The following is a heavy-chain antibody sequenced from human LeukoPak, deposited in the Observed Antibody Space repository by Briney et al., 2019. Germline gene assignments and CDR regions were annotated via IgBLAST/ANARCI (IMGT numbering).Heavy chain of an antibody. Sequence: GGSLRLSCAASGFTFSSYSMNWVRQAPGKGLEWVSSISSSSSYIYYADSVKGRFTISRDNAKNSLYLQMNSLRAEDTAVYYCAGSSSSSCFDYWGQGTLVTVSS. V-gene: IGHV3-21*01. CDR3: AGSSSSSCFDY. CDR1: GFTFSSYS. J-gene: IGHJ4*02. CDR2: ISSSSSYI. D-gene: IGHD6-6*01.